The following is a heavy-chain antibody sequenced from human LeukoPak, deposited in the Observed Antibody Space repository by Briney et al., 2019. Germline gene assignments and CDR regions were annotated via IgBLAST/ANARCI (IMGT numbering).Heavy chain of an antibody. Sequence: PSETLSLTCTVSGGSISSSSYYWGWIRQPPGEGLEWIGSIYYSGSTYYSPSLKSRVTISVDTSKNQFSLKLSSVTAADTAVYYCARQEGSSGWYVGGDFDYWGQGTLVTVSS. D-gene: IGHD6-19*01. J-gene: IGHJ4*02. CDR3: ARQEGSSGWYVGGDFDY. CDR2: IYYSGST. CDR1: GGSISSSSYY. V-gene: IGHV4-39*01.